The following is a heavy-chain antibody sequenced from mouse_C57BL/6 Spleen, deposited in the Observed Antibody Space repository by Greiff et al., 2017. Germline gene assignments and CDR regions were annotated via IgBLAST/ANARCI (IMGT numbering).Heavy chain of an antibody. V-gene: IGHV1-69*01. CDR2: IDPSDSYT. Sequence: QVQLQQPGAELVMPGASVKLSCKASGYTFTSYWMHWVKQRPGQGLEWIGEIDPSDSYTNYNQKFKDKSTLTVDKSSSTAYMQLSSLTSEDSAVYDCARKWEVPGCRGHGITLT. CDR1: GYTFTSYW. CDR3: ARKWEVPGC. J-gene: IGHJ2*01. D-gene: IGHD1-3*01.